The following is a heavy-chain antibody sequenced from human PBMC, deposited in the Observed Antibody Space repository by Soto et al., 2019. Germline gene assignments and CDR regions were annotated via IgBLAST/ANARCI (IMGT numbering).Heavy chain of an antibody. J-gene: IGHJ5*01. V-gene: IGHV3-48*02. Sequence: EVQLVESGGGLVQPGGSLRLTCAASGFTFSSYSMTWVRQAPGKGLEWISFISGAGDIIFYADSLKGQFTISRDNARDSLYLQMHSLRDEDTAIYYCAREGTYGGDWFAYWGQGILVTVSS. CDR1: GFTFSSYS. D-gene: IGHD2-21*01. CDR3: AREGTYGGDWFAY. CDR2: ISGAGDII.